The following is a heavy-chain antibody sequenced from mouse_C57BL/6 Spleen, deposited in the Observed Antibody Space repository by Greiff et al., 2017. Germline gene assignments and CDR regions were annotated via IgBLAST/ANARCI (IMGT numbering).Heavy chain of an antibody. CDR2: IYPGDGDT. J-gene: IGHJ4*01. Sequence: VQLQQSGPELVKPGASVKISCKASGYAFSSSWMNWVKQRPGKGLEWIGRIYPGDGDTNYNGKFKGKATLTADKSSSTAYMQLSSLTSEDSAVYFCARGFITTVVATYYYAMDYWGQGTSVTVSS. V-gene: IGHV1-82*01. CDR3: ARGFITTVVATYYYAMDY. CDR1: GYAFSSSW. D-gene: IGHD1-1*01.